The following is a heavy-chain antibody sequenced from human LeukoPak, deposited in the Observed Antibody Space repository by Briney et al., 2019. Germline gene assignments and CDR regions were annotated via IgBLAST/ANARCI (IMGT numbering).Heavy chain of an antibody. V-gene: IGHV1-46*01. J-gene: IGHJ3*02. Sequence: GASVKVSCKASGYTFTSYYMHWVRQAPGQGLEWMGIINPSGGSTSYAQKFQGRVTMTRDMSTSTAYMELRSLRSDDTAVYYCARIAGATGAFDIWGQGTMVTVSS. CDR1: GYTFTSYY. CDR2: INPSGGST. D-gene: IGHD1-26*01. CDR3: ARIAGATGAFDI.